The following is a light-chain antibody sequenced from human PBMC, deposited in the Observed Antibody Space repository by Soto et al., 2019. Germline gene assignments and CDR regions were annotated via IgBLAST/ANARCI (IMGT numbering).Light chain of an antibody. CDR2: KAS. CDR3: QQVNSYPRT. Sequence: DIQMTQSPSTLSASVGDRVTITCRASQSVNNWLAWYQQKPGKAPNLLIHKASTLESGVPSRSSGSGSGTEFTLTISSLQPDDFATYYCQQVNSYPRTFGQGTRVEIK. CDR1: QSVNNW. V-gene: IGKV1-5*03. J-gene: IGKJ1*01.